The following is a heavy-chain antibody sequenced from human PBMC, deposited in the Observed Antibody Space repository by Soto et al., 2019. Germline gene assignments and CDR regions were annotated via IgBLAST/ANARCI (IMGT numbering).Heavy chain of an antibody. Sequence: PGGSLRLSCAASGFTFTNFAMSWVRQAPGKGLEWVSSISESGETTYHADSVKGRFTISRDNSENTLYLQMNSLRAKDTAIYYCAKKNYDFWSASGYWGQGTRVTVSS. CDR3: AKKNYDFWSASGY. J-gene: IGHJ4*02. D-gene: IGHD3-3*01. CDR1: GFTFTNFA. V-gene: IGHV3-23*01. CDR2: ISESGETT.